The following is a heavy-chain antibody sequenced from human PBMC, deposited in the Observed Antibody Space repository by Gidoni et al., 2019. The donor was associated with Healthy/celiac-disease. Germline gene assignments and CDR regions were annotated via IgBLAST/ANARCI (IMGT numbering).Heavy chain of an antibody. CDR3: AKQRSDYYDRSGFSVRLFAY. J-gene: IGHJ4*02. Sequence: FTISRDNSKNTLYLQMNSLRAEDTAVYYCAKQRSDYYDRSGFSVRLFAYWGQGTLVTVSS. D-gene: IGHD3-22*01. V-gene: IGHV3-23*01.